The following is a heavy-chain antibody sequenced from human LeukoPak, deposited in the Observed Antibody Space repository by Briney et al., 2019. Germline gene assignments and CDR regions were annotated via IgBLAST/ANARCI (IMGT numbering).Heavy chain of an antibody. CDR2: IYSGGST. CDR3: ARSRVDSSGYSYYFDY. D-gene: IGHD3-22*01. Sequence: GGSLRLSCAASGFTVSSNYMSWVRQAPGKGLEWVSVIYSGGSTYYADSVKGRFTISRDNSKNTLYLQMNSLRVEDTAVYYCARSRVDSSGYSYYFDYWGQGTLVTVSS. CDR1: GFTVSSNY. J-gene: IGHJ4*02. V-gene: IGHV3-66*01.